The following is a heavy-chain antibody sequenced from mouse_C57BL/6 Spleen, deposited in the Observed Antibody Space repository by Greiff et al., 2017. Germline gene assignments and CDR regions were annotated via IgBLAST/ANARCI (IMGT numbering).Heavy chain of an antibody. Sequence: QVQLQQPGAELVKPGASVKLSCKASGYTFTSYWMHWVKQRPGQGLEWIGMIHPNSGSTNYNEKFKSKATLTVAKSSSTAYMQLSSLTSEDSAVYYCARFRERYAMDYWGQGTSVTVSS. J-gene: IGHJ4*01. D-gene: IGHD3-3*01. V-gene: IGHV1-64*01. CDR2: IHPNSGST. CDR3: ARFRERYAMDY. CDR1: GYTFTSYW.